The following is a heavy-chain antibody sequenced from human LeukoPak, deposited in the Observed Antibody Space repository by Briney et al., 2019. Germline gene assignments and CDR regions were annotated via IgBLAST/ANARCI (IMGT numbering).Heavy chain of an antibody. V-gene: IGHV3-21*04. Sequence: GGSLRLSCAASGFTLSSYSMNWVRQAPGKGLEWVSCISSSSSYIYYADSVKGRFTISRDSSKNTLFLQMNRLRPEDAAVYYCAKAPVTTCRGAYCYPFDYWGQGTLVTVSS. CDR3: AKAPVTTCRGAYCYPFDY. D-gene: IGHD2-21*01. J-gene: IGHJ4*02. CDR2: ISSSSSYI. CDR1: GFTLSSYS.